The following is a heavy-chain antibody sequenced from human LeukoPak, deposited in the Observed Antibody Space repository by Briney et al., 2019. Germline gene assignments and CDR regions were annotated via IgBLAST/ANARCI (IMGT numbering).Heavy chain of an antibody. V-gene: IGHV1-2*02. Sequence: GASVKVSCKASGYTFSGYYMHWVRQAPGQGLEWMRWINPNSGGTNYAQKFQGRVTMTRDTSISTAYMELSRLSSDDTAVYYCARDSCSSTSCLSIDDYWGQGTLVTVSS. CDR2: INPNSGGT. J-gene: IGHJ4*02. CDR3: ARDSCSSTSCLSIDDY. CDR1: GYTFSGYY. D-gene: IGHD2-2*01.